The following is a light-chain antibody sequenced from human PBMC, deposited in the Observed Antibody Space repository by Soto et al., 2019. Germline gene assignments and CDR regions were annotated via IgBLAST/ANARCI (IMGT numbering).Light chain of an antibody. CDR3: QQYDGSWT. CDR2: GAS. CDR1: QSIRSSF. Sequence: EIVLTQSPGTLSLSPGERATLSCRASQSIRSSFLAWYQQIPGQAPRLLIYGASSRATGIPDRFSGSGSGADFTLTIARLEPEDFAVYYCQQYDGSWTFGQGTKVE. V-gene: IGKV3-20*01. J-gene: IGKJ1*01.